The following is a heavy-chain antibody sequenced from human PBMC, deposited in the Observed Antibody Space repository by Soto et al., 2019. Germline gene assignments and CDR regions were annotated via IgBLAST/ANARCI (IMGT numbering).Heavy chain of an antibody. V-gene: IGHV4-59*01. J-gene: IGHJ4*02. CDR3: ARHDFGGLAY. CDR1: GGSFSSYY. Sequence: QVQLQESGPGLVKPSETLSLTCSVSGGSFSSYYWSWIRQPPGKGLEWIGYIYYTRSTSYNPSLKRRVTRSVDTSKNPFARKLRSVTAADTAVYYCARHDFGGLAYWGQGALVTVSS. D-gene: IGHD1-1*01. CDR2: IYYTRST.